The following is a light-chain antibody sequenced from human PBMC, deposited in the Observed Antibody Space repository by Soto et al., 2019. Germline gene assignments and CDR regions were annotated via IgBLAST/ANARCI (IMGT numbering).Light chain of an antibody. CDR3: QQYVSPPAM. CDR2: WAS. V-gene: IGKV4-1*01. CDR1: QSVLKSSNGKNH. J-gene: IGKJ1*01. Sequence: DIVMTQSPDSLAVSLGERATINCRSSQSVLKSSNGKNHLAWYQQKPGQPPRLLIYWASYRGSGVPDRFSGGGSGTFFPLPISAMRAEDGVVYYCQQYVSPPAMFDQGTKVEI.